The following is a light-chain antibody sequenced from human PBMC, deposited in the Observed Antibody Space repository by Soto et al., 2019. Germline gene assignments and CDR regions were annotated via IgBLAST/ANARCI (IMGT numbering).Light chain of an antibody. CDR2: QVS. CDR3: KQGTNWPWT. CDR1: QSLVYSKGTAY. J-gene: IGKJ1*01. Sequence: DAVLTQSPLSLPVTLGQPAAISCRSSQSLVYSKGTAYLSWFQQRPGQSPRCRIYQVSTRDAGVPDRFSGSRSGTYFTLTISRVEAEDVGLYFCKQGTNWPWTVVHWTQVEI. V-gene: IGKV2-30*01.